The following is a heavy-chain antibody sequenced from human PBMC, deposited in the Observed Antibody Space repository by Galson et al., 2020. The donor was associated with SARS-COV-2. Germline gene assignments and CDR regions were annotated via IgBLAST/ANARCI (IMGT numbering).Heavy chain of an antibody. D-gene: IGHD5-12*01. CDR3: ARVFGAYDAVEY. V-gene: IGHV3-7*03. CDR1: GFTFSGVW. J-gene: IGHJ4*02. Sequence: GGSLRLSCEASGFTFSGVWMSWVRQAPGMGLEWVANIRHDGGDKNYADSVKGRFTISRDNAKKSMYLQMNSLRAEDTAVYYCARVFGAYDAVEYWGQGSLVTVSS. CDR2: IRHDGGDK.